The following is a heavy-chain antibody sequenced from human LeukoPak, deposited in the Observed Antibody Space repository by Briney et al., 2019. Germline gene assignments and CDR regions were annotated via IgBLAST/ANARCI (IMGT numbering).Heavy chain of an antibody. J-gene: IGHJ3*02. V-gene: IGHV4-59*08. Sequence: SETLSLTCTVSGGSMSSYYWSWIRQPPGKGLEWIAYIFSSGSTNYNPSLKSRVTISVDTSKNQVSLKLCSVTAADTAVYYCARHPPRDSSGNDAFDMWGQGTMVTVSS. D-gene: IGHD3-22*01. CDR3: ARHPPRDSSGNDAFDM. CDR1: GGSMSSYY. CDR2: IFSSGST.